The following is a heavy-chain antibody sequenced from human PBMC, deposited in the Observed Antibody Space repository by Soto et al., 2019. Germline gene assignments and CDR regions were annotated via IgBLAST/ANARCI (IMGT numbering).Heavy chain of an antibody. Sequence: PLEILPLTCAVSGGTISSRGYSWSWIRQQPGKGLEWIGYIYHSGSTYYNPSLKSRVTISVDRSKNQFSLKLSSVTAADTAVYYCARVPDRWGQGTLVTVSS. CDR3: ARVPDR. CDR1: GGTISSRGYS. CDR2: IYHSGST. V-gene: IGHV4-30-2*01. D-gene: IGHD2-2*01. J-gene: IGHJ5*02.